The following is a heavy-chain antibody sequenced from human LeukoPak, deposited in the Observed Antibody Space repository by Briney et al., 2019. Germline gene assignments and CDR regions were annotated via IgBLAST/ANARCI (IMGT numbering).Heavy chain of an antibody. CDR1: GYSFTSYW. D-gene: IGHD1-1*01. CDR3: ARPRVQLERHAAFDT. Sequence: GESLKISCKGSGYSFTSYWIGWVRQMPGKGLEWMGIIYPGDSDTRYSPSFQGQVTISADKSISTAYLQWSSLKASDTAMYYCARPRVQLERHAAFDTWGQGTMVTVSS. CDR2: IYPGDSDT. V-gene: IGHV5-51*01. J-gene: IGHJ3*02.